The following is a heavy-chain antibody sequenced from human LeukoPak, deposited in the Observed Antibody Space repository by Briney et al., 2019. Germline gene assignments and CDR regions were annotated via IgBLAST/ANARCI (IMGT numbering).Heavy chain of an antibody. CDR3: ARHSGYSGYNYD. CDR2: IYYSGST. V-gene: IGHV4-59*01. CDR1: GGSISSYY. Sequence: SETLSLTCAVSGGSISSYYWSWIRQPQGKGLEGIGYIYYSGSTNYNPSLKSRVTISVDTSKNQFSLKLSSVTAADTAVYYCARHSGYSGYNYDWGQGTLVTVSS. D-gene: IGHD5-12*01. J-gene: IGHJ4*02.